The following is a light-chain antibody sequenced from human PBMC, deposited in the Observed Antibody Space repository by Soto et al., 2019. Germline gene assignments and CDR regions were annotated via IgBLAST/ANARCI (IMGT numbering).Light chain of an antibody. CDR3: AAWDDSLNGVV. CDR1: SSNIGRSG. Sequence: QAVVTQPPSASGTPGQRVTISCSGSSSNIGRSGVNWYRQLPGTAPQLLIYSNDRRPSGVPDRFSGSQSGTSASLAISGLQSEDEADYYCAAWDDSLNGVVFGGGTKLTVL. V-gene: IGLV1-44*01. CDR2: SND. J-gene: IGLJ3*02.